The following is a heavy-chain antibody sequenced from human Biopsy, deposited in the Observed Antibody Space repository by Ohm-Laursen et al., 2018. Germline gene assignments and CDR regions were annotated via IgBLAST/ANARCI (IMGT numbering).Heavy chain of an antibody. V-gene: IGHV4-34*01. D-gene: IGHD5-12*01. CDR2: MGHSGST. Sequence: GTLSLTCAVYGGSFSGSYWTWIRQPPGKGLEWLGEMGHSGSTNHNPSLKSRVTISMDTSKNQFSLKLTSVTAADTAVYYCARWEVGYSANDLRFDYWGQGTLVTVSS. CDR3: ARWEVGYSANDLRFDY. CDR1: GGSFSGSY. J-gene: IGHJ4*02.